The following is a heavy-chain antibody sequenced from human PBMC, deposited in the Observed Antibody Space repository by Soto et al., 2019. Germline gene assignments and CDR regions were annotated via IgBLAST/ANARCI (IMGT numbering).Heavy chain of an antibody. V-gene: IGHV1-46*01. D-gene: IGHD3-9*01. Sequence: ASAKVSCKASGYTFTSYYMHWVRQAPGQGLEWMGIINPSGGSTSYAQKFQGRVTMTRDTSTSTVYLELRSLSSEDTAVYSCASGDNHYDILTGYYDWGQGTLVTVSS. CDR3: ASGDNHYDILTGYYD. CDR1: GYTFTSYY. CDR2: INPSGGST. J-gene: IGHJ4*02.